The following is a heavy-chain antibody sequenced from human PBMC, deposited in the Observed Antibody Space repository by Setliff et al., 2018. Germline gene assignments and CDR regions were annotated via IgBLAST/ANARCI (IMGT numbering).Heavy chain of an antibody. CDR2: IHYRGTT. V-gene: IGHV4-39*01. J-gene: IGHJ4*02. CDR1: GASISSGTYY. CDR3: ARTGTYRYFDY. D-gene: IGHD1-1*01. Sequence: TLSLTCTVSGASISSGTYYWAWIRQPPGKGLEWIGRIHYRGTTYSNASLASRLTISVDTAQNQFSLRLTSVTAADTAVYYCARTGTYRYFDYWGQGALVTVSS.